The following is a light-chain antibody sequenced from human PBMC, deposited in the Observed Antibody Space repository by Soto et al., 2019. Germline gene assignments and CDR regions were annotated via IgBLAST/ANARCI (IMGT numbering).Light chain of an antibody. CDR1: QSISTW. V-gene: IGKV1-5*01. Sequence: DIQMTQSPSTLSASVGDRVTITCRASQSISTWLVWYQQKPGKAPKALIYDASSLQSGVASRFSGHGSGTDFTLTISSLQPDDSAIDYCQQYKTYTTFGQGTKLEIK. CDR3: QQYKTYTT. J-gene: IGKJ2*01. CDR2: DAS.